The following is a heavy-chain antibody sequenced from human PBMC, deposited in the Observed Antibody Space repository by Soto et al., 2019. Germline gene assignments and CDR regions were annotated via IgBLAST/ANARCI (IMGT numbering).Heavy chain of an antibody. CDR3: ARDDSGMDV. Sequence: QVHLVESGGGVVQPGTSLELSCAASGITFRTYGMHWVRQAPGKGLEWVAVIWYDGSNKYYADSVKGRFTISRDNSKNTLYVQMTSLRAEDRAVYYCARDDSGMDVWGQGTTVTVSS. CDR2: IWYDGSNK. CDR1: GITFRTYG. D-gene: IGHD2-21*01. J-gene: IGHJ6*02. V-gene: IGHV3-33*01.